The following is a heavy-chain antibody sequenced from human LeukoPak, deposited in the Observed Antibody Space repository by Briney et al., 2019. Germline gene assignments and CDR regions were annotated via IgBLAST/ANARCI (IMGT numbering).Heavy chain of an antibody. CDR3: ARVYAGDTYYYRDV. J-gene: IGHJ6*03. CDR1: GGTFSSYA. V-gene: IGHV1-69*13. Sequence: GASVKVSCKASGGTFSSYAISWVRQAPGQGLEWMGGIIPIFGTANYAQKFQGRVTITADESTSTAYMELSSLRSEDTAVYHCARVYAGDTYYYRDVGGKGPTVPVSS. D-gene: IGHD2-2*01. CDR2: IIPIFGTA.